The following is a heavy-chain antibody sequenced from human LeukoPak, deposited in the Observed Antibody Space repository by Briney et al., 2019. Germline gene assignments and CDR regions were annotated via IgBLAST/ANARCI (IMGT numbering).Heavy chain of an antibody. CDR1: GFTFSSYG. CDR2: IWYDGSNK. V-gene: IGHV3-33*01. J-gene: IGHJ4*02. Sequence: GGSLRLSCAASGFTFSSYGMHWVRQAPGKGLEWVAVIWYDGSNKYYADSVKGRFTISRDNSKNTLYLQMNSLRAEDTAVYYCARDVSPRRDIVVVLAATPPDYWGQGTLVTVSS. D-gene: IGHD2-15*01. CDR3: ARDVSPRRDIVVVLAATPPDY.